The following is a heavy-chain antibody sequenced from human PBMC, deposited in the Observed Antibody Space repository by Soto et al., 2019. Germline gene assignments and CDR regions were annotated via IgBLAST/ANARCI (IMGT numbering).Heavy chain of an antibody. V-gene: IGHV5-51*01. CDR2: IYPGDSDT. CDR1: GHIFSNYW. Sequence: PGESLKLSCKGSGHIFSNYWIGWVRQMPGKGLEWMGIIYPGDSDTRYSPSFQGQVTITVDKSINTAYLQWSRLKASDTAIYYCARQRLWGTSGYYYFENWGQGTLVTVSS. J-gene: IGHJ4*02. D-gene: IGHD3-22*01. CDR3: ARQRLWGTSGYYYFEN.